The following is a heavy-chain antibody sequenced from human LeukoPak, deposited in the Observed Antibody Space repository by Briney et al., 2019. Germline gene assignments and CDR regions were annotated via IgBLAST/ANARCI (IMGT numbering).Heavy chain of an antibody. CDR2: ISWDGGST. J-gene: IGHJ3*02. D-gene: IGHD3-16*01. CDR3: ARVGGLSPNSFDI. Sequence: GGSLRLSCAASGFTFDDYTMHWVRQAPGKGLEWVSLISWDGGSTYYADSVKGRFTISRDNSKNSLYLQMNSLRTEDTALYYCARVGGLSPNSFDIWGQGTMVTVSS. V-gene: IGHV3-43*01. CDR1: GFTFDDYT.